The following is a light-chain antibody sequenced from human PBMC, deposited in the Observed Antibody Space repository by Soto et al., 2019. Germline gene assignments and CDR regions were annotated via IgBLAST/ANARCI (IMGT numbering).Light chain of an antibody. Sequence: QLVLTQSPSASASLGASVKLTCTLSSGYSTYAIAWHQQQSEKGPRFLMKINYDGTHRKGDGFFDRFSGSSSGAERHLTISSLQSEDEADYYCQSLGTGIQVFGGGTKLTVL. V-gene: IGLV4-69*01. CDR1: SGYSTYA. CDR3: QSLGTGIQV. CDR2: INYDGTH. J-gene: IGLJ3*02.